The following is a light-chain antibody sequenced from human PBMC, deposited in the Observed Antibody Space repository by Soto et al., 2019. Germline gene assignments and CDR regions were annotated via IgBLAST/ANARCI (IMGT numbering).Light chain of an antibody. J-gene: IGKJ1*01. CDR1: QSINSF. CDR3: QQYGGSPRT. Sequence: EIVLTQSPGTLSLSPGEGATLSCRASQSINSFLAWYQQRRGQAPRLLIHGASNRATGIPDRFSGSGSGPDFTLTISRLEPEHFAVYYCQQYGGSPRTFGQGTKVDIK. V-gene: IGKV3-20*01. CDR2: GAS.